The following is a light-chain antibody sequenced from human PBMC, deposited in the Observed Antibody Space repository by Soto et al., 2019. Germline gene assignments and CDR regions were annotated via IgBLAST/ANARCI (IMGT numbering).Light chain of an antibody. CDR2: DNS. V-gene: IGLV1-51*01. CDR3: GTWDSDLSAEV. CDR1: SYNIGTNY. Sequence: QSVLTQPPSVSAAPGQKVTISCSGSSYNIGTNYVSWYQQLPGRAPKLVIFDNSKRPSGIPDRFSGSKSGSSATLGVTGLQTGDEADYYCGTWDSDLSAEVFGGGTKLTVL. J-gene: IGLJ3*02.